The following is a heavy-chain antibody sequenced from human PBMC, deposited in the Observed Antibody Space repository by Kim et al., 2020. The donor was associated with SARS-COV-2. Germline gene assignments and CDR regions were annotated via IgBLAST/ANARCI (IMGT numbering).Heavy chain of an antibody. Sequence: GNGNTTYSQKCQGRVTMTRDTSANTAYMDLSSLRSEDMAVYYCARELRSGYWGQGTLVTVSS. CDR2: GNGNT. CDR3: ARELRSGY. J-gene: IGHJ4*02. D-gene: IGHD3-10*01. V-gene: IGHV1-3*01.